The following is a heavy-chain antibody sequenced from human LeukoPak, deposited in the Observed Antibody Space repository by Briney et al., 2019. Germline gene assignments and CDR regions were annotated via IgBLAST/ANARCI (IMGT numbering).Heavy chain of an antibody. CDR3: ARHRFPYGDSFN. CDR1: GGTFSSYA. Sequence: SVKVSCKTSGGTFSSYAISWVRQAPGQGLEWMGRIIPSFGTANYAQKFQGRVTITTDESTSTAYMELSSLRSEDTAVYYCARHRFPYGDSFNWGQGTLVTVSS. J-gene: IGHJ4*02. CDR2: IIPSFGTA. V-gene: IGHV1-69*05. D-gene: IGHD4-17*01.